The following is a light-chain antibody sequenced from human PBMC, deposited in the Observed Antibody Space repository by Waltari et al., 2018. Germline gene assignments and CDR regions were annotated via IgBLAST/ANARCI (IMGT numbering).Light chain of an antibody. CDR2: KAS. J-gene: IGKJ3*01. Sequence: DIQMTQSPSSLSASVGVRVTITCRASENVNNYLNWYQQKPGKAPKLLIYKASTLQSGVPSRFSGSGSGTDYTFTISSLQSEDVATYYCQHGYGTPFTFGPGTKLDIK. CDR3: QHGYGTPFT. CDR1: ENVNNY. V-gene: IGKV1-39*01.